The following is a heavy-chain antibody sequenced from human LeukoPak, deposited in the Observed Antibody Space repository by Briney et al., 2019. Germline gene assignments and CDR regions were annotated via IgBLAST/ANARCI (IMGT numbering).Heavy chain of an antibody. J-gene: IGHJ6*02. CDR2: ISSSGSPI. D-gene: IGHD2/OR15-2a*01. Sequence: GGSLRLSCADSGFTFSRYSMNWVRQAPGKGLEWVSSISSSGSPIFYADSVKGRFTISRDNAKNSLYLQMNSLRAEDTAVYYCAKYVSAKGPPYALDVWGQGTTVTVSS. CDR1: GFTFSRYS. V-gene: IGHV3-21*04. CDR3: AKYVSAKGPPYALDV.